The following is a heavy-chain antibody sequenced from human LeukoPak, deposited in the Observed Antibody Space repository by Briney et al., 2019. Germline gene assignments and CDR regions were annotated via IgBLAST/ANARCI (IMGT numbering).Heavy chain of an antibody. V-gene: IGHV4-59*01. CDR3: ARSVFGNPWFDP. CDR1: GGSISVFY. Sequence: SETLSLTCTVSGGSISVFYWSWLRQPPGKGLEWIGYIFRSGHTSYNPTLKSRVSISIDSSKDQFSLNLNSLTAADTAVYYCARSVFGNPWFDPWGQGTLVTVSS. CDR2: IFRSGHT. D-gene: IGHD3-16*01. J-gene: IGHJ5*02.